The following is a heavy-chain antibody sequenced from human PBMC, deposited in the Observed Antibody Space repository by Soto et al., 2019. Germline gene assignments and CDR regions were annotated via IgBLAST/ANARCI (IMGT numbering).Heavy chain of an antibody. D-gene: IGHD3-22*01. CDR1: GYTFTSYD. V-gene: IGHV1-8*01. J-gene: IGHJ4*02. Sequence: ASVKVSCKASGYTFTSYDINWVRQATGQGLEWMGWMNPNSGNTGYAQKFQGRVTMTRNTSISTAYMELSSLRSEDTAVYYCARVWGVYYYDSRGYYYVYWGQGTLVTVSS. CDR3: ARVWGVYYYDSRGYYYVY. CDR2: MNPNSGNT.